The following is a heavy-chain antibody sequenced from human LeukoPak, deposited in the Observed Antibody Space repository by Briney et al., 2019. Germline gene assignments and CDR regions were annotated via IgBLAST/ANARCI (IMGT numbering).Heavy chain of an antibody. J-gene: IGHJ6*03. CDR1: GFTFSSYA. V-gene: IGHV3-64*01. CDR2: ISSNGGST. CDR3: ARRGVGGSYYYYYYMDV. Sequence: GGSLRLSCAASGFTFSSYAMHWVRQAPGKGLGYVSAISSNGGSTYYANSVKGRFTISRDNSKNTLYLQMGSLRAEDMAVYYCARRGVGGSYYYYYYMDVWGKGTTVTVSS. D-gene: IGHD1-26*01.